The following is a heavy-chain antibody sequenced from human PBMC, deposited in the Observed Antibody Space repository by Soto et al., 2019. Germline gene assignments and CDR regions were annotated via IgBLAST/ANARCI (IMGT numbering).Heavy chain of an antibody. Sequence: ASVKVSCKASGYTFTSYDINWVRQATGQGLEWMGWMNPNSGNTGYAQKFQGRVTMTRNTSISTAYMELSSLRSGDTAVYYCARATPAVPFSYDFWSGYQGRYYYYYMDVWGKGTTVTVSS. CDR2: MNPNSGNT. V-gene: IGHV1-8*01. CDR3: ARATPAVPFSYDFWSGYQGRYYYYYMDV. J-gene: IGHJ6*03. D-gene: IGHD3-3*01. CDR1: GYTFTSYD.